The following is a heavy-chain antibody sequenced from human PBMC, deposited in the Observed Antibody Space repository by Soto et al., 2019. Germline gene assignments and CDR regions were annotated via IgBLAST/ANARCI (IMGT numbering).Heavy chain of an antibody. CDR2: IYSGGST. CDR3: ARGAPHHYFDY. J-gene: IGHJ4*02. V-gene: IGHV3-66*01. Sequence: EVQLVESGGGLVQPGGSLRLSCAASGFTVSTNYMNWVRQAPGKGLEWVSVIYSGGSTYYADSVKGRFTISRDNSKNTLFLQMHSLRVEDTDVYYCARGAPHHYFDYWGQGTLVTVSS. CDR1: GFTVSTNY.